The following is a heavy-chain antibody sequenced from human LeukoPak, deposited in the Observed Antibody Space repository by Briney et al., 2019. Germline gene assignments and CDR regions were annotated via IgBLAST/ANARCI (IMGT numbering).Heavy chain of an antibody. CDR2: ISGSGGST. D-gene: IGHD4-17*01. V-gene: IGHV3-23*01. CDR1: GFTFSSYV. Sequence: GGSLRLSCAASGFTFSSYVMTWVRQAPGKGLEWVSGISGSGGSTYYADSVKGRFTISRDNSKNTLYLQMNSLRAEDTATYYCAKVGPSTVTRDYWGQGTLVTVSS. J-gene: IGHJ4*02. CDR3: AKVGPSTVTRDY.